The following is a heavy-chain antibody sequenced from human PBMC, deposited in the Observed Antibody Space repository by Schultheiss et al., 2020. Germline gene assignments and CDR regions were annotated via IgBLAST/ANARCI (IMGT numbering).Heavy chain of an antibody. V-gene: IGHV1-2*02. Sequence: ASVKVSCKASGYTFTSYDINWVRQATGQGLEWMGWMNPNSGGTNYAQKFQGRVTMTRDTSISTAYMELSRLRSDDTAVYYCARLRRDGYNFGSGDWYFDLWGRGTLVTVSS. CDR1: GYTFTSYD. J-gene: IGHJ2*01. CDR3: ARLRRDGYNFGSGDWYFDL. D-gene: IGHD5-24*01. CDR2: MNPNSGGT.